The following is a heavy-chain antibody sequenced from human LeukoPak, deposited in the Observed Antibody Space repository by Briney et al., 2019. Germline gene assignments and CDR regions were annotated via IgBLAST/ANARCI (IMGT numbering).Heavy chain of an antibody. CDR2: IIPIFGTA. CDR3: ASSGSYGVWYFDY. D-gene: IGHD1-26*01. Sequence: SVKVSCKASGGTFSSYAISWVRQAPGQGLEWMGGIIPIFGTANYAQKCQGRVTITTGESTSTAYMELSSLRSEDTAVYYCASSGSYGVWYFDYWGQGTLVTVSS. CDR1: GGTFSSYA. V-gene: IGHV1-69*05. J-gene: IGHJ4*02.